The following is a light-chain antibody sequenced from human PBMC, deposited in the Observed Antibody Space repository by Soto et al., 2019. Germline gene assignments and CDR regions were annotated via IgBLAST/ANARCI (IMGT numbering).Light chain of an antibody. J-gene: IGKJ1*01. CDR2: AAS. CDR3: QPYYSYPWT. CDR1: QGISSY. V-gene: IGKV1-8*01. Sequence: AIRMTQSPSSLSASTGDRVTITCPASQGISSYLAGYQQKPGKAPKLLMYAASTLQSGVPSRFSGSGSGTDFTHTISWLQSEDVVTYYCQPYYSYPWTCGQGTKVEIK.